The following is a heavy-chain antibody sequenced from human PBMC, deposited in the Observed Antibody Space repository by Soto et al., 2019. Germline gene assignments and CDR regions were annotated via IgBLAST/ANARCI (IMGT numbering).Heavy chain of an antibody. Sequence: QVQLVQSGAEVKKPGASVKVSCKASGYTFTSHDINWMRQATGQGLEWMGWMNPNSGHTNYAQKCQGRVTMTRDTSIGTAYMELTNLRSEDTAIYYCASDMSTAWGQGTLVTVSS. V-gene: IGHV1-8*01. J-gene: IGHJ5*02. CDR2: MNPNSGHT. CDR3: ASDMSTA. D-gene: IGHD3-16*01. CDR1: GYTFTSHD.